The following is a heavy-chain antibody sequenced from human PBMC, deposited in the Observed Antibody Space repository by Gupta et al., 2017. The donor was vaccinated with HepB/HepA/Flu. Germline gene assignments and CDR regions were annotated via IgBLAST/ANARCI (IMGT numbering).Heavy chain of an antibody. CDR3: ARHVLGWGADF. D-gene: IGHD6-19*01. CDR2: IFPADSDT. V-gene: IGHV5-51*01. CDR1: GYHFSNHW. Sequence: VQLVQSGAEVKKPGESLRISCKGSGYHFSNHWIAWVRQMPGKGLEWMGIIFPADSDTRYTPSFQGQVTISVDQSISTTYLQWNSLKASDSAIYYCARHVLGWGADFWGQGTLVTVSS. J-gene: IGHJ4*02.